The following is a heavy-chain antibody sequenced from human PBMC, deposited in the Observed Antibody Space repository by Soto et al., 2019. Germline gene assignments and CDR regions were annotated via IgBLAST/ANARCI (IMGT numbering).Heavy chain of an antibody. J-gene: IGHJ4*02. V-gene: IGHV1-3*01. CDR3: ARDRSAYYDFWSGYYLDY. D-gene: IGHD3-3*01. CDR2: INAGNGNT. Sequence: ASVKVSCKASGYTFTSYAMHWVRQAPGQRIERIEWINAGNGNTKYSQKFQGRVTITRDTSASTAYMELSSLRSEDTAVYYCARDRSAYYDFWSGYYLDYWGQGTLVTVSS. CDR1: GYTFTSYA.